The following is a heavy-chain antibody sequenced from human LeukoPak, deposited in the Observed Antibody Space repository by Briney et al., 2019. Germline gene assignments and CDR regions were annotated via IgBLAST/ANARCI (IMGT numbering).Heavy chain of an antibody. CDR3: ARDLYYYGSGSDNFLYY. V-gene: IGHV3-53*01. CDR2: INSGGST. CDR1: GFTVSSNY. Sequence: PGGSLRLSCAASGFTVSSNYMNWVRQAPGQGLEWVSVINSGGSTHYADSVKGRFTISRDNSKNTLYLQMNSLRAEDTAVYYCARDLYYYGSGSDNFLYYWGQGTLVTVPS. D-gene: IGHD3-10*01. J-gene: IGHJ4*02.